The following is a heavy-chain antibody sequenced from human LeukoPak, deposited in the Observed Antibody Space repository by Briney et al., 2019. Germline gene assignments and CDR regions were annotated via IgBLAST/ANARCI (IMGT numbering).Heavy chain of an antibody. CDR1: GGSISSSYYY. D-gene: IGHD1-1*01. CDR2: IYHSGST. J-gene: IGHJ4*02. V-gene: IGHV4-39*01. Sequence: PSETLSLTCTVSGGSISSSYYYWGWIRQPPGKGLEWIGTIYHSGSTYYNPSLKSRVTISVDTSKNQFPLKLSSVTAPDTAVYYCARHEDRNWYFDHWGQGTLVTVSS. CDR3: ARHEDRNWYFDH.